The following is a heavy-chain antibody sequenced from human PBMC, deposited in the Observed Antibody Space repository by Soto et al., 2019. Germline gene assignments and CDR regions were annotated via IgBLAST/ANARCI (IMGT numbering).Heavy chain of an antibody. V-gene: IGHV3-23*01. Sequence: EVQLLESGGGLVQPGGSLRLSCAASGFTFSSYAMSWVRQAPGKGLEWVSAISGSGGSTYYADSVKGRFTISRDNSKNTLYPQMNSLRAEDTAVYYCAKDPVLRYFDPFGWFDPWGQGTLVTVSS. D-gene: IGHD3-9*01. CDR1: GFTFSSYA. CDR2: ISGSGGST. J-gene: IGHJ5*02. CDR3: AKDPVLRYFDPFGWFDP.